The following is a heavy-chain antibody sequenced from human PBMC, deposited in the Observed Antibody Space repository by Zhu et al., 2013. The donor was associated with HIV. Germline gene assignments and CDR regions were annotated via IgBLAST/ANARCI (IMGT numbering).Heavy chain of an antibody. D-gene: IGHD6-6*01. V-gene: IGHV1-18*01. CDR2: ISGDNGDT. CDR3: ARAMGPIRIAARPAPYYYYGMDV. CDR1: GFTFDSYG. J-gene: IGHJ6*02. Sequence: QVQLIQSGGEVKKPGASVKVSCQTSGFTFDSYGFSWLRQAPGQGPEWMGWISGDNGDTNYAQKFQDRITLTTDISTSTVYMELRSLRSDDTAMYYCARAMGPIRIAARPAPYYYYGMDVWGQGTTVTVSS.